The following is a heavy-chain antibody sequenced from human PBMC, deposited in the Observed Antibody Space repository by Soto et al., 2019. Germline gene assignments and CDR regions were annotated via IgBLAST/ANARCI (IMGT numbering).Heavy chain of an antibody. D-gene: IGHD3-3*01. CDR1: GFTFSSHA. Sequence: EVQLLESGGGLVQPEGSLRLSCAASGFTFSSHAMSWVRQAPGKGLEWVSAISYSGTTTYYAESGKGRFTISRDNSNNPLYLQMNSLRVEDTAIYYCAKRFTLFGEVKLSPDFDYWGQGTLVTVSS. V-gene: IGHV3-23*01. CDR2: ISYSGTTT. CDR3: AKRFTLFGEVKLSPDFDY. J-gene: IGHJ4*02.